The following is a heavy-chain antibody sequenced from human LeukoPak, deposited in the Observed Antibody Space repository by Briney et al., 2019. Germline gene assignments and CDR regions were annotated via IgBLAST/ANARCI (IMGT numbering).Heavy chain of an antibody. J-gene: IGHJ4*02. CDR1: GFTFSSYW. V-gene: IGHV3-74*01. CDR2: INSDGSST. D-gene: IGHD6-19*01. CDR3: ARGIHSSGWHGGFDY. Sequence: PGGSLRLSCAASGFTFSSYWMHWVRQAPGKGLVWVSRINSDGSSTSYADSVRGRFTISRDNAKNTLYLQMISLRAEDTAVYYCARGIHSSGWHGGFDYWGQGTLVTVSS.